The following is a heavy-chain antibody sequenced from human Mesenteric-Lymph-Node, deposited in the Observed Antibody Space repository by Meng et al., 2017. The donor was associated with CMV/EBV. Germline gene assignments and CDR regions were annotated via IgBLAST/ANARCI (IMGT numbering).Heavy chain of an antibody. D-gene: IGHD1-1*01. CDR2: INPNNGGT. V-gene: IGHV1-2*02. CDR3: ARIPGATGSTLDY. J-gene: IGHJ4*02. Sequence: ASVTVSCQASGYTFTDYFMHWVRQAPGQGLEWMGWINPNNGGTNYAQKFQGRVPMTRDTSLSTAYMELSSLRSDDTALYYCARIPGATGSTLDYWGQGTPVTVSS. CDR1: GYTFTDYF.